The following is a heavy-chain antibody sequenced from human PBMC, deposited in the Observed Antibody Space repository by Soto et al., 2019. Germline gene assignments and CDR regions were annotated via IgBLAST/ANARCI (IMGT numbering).Heavy chain of an antibody. D-gene: IGHD2-2*02. V-gene: IGHV1-3*01. J-gene: IGHJ5*02. Sequence: GASVKVSCKASGYTFTTYTIQWVRQAPGQRLEWMGWINAGNGETKYSQNFQGRVTITRDTSASTAYMEPNSLRPEDTAVYYCARSTTSCYSLCWFDPWGQGTLVTVSS. CDR3: ARSTTSCYSLCWFDP. CDR2: INAGNGET. CDR1: GYTFTTYT.